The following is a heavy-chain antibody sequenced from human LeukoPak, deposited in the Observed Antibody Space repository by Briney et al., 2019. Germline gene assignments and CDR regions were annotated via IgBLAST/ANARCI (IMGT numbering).Heavy chain of an antibody. J-gene: IGHJ5*02. Sequence: SQTLSLACAVSGGSISSGGYSWSWIRQPPGKGLEWIGYIYHSGSTYYNPSLKSRVTISVDRSKNQFSLKLSSVTAADTDVYYCARVTDDSSGYSWFDPWGQGTLVTVSS. CDR1: GGSISSGGYS. CDR3: ARVTDDSSGYSWFDP. D-gene: IGHD3-22*01. CDR2: IYHSGST. V-gene: IGHV4-30-2*01.